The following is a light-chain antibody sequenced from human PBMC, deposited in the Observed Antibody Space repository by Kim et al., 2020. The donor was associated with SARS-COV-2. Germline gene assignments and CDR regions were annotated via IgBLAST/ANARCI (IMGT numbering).Light chain of an antibody. CDR1: SSDVGDYNY. Sequence: PGQSITCSCTGTSSDVGDYNYVSWYQQHPGKAPKLMIYDVSNRPSGVSNRFSGSKSGNTASLTISGLQAEDEADYYCSSYTTSSVVFGGGTQLTVL. V-gene: IGLV2-14*03. CDR3: SSYTTSSVV. CDR2: DVS. J-gene: IGLJ2*01.